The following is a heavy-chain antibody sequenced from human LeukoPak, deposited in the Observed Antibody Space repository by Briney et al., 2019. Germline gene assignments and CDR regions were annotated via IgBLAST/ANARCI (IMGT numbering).Heavy chain of an antibody. CDR3: ARPYSSDWFGGFDL. CDR1: GFNFRDYK. J-gene: IGHJ2*01. V-gene: IGHV3-11*03. CDR2: ISGSSTYI. Sequence: PGGSLRLSCAGSGFNFRDYKMSCVRQAPGKGLEWVSYISGSSTYIKYAGSVKGRFTISRDNAKNSLYLQMNSLRAEDTAVYYCARPYSSDWFGGFDLWGRGTLVTVSS. D-gene: IGHD6-19*01.